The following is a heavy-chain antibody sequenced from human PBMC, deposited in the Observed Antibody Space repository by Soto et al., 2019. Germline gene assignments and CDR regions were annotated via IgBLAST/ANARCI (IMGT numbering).Heavy chain of an antibody. J-gene: IGHJ4*02. Sequence: QVQLQESGPGLVKPSQTLSRTCSVSGGSISNDDYYWSWISQSPGKGLEWIGHIHHSVSAHYNPSLTGRMIISLDTSKSQFSLNLTSVTAADTAIYYCSRLGYCSGGSCHNYWGQGTLVTVSS. V-gene: IGHV4-30-4*01. CDR1: GGSISNDDYY. D-gene: IGHD2-15*01. CDR3: SRLGYCSGGSCHNY. CDR2: IHHSVSA.